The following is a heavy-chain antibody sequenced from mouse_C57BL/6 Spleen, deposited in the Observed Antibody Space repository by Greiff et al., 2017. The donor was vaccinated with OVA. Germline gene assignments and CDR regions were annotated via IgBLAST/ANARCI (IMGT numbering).Heavy chain of an antibody. CDR3: ARLVATDWYFDV. Sequence: EVQRVESGGGLVQPGGSLKLSCAASGFTFSDYGMAWVRQAPRKGPEWVAFISNLAYSIYYADTVTGRFTISRENAKNTLYLEMSSLRSEDTAMYYCARLVATDWYFDVWGTGTTVTVSS. CDR2: ISNLAYSI. J-gene: IGHJ1*03. CDR1: GFTFSDYG. D-gene: IGHD1-1*01. V-gene: IGHV5-15*01.